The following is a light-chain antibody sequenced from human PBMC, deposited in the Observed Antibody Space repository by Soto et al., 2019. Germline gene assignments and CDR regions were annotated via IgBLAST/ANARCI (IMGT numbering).Light chain of an antibody. CDR2: DAS. V-gene: IGKV3-11*01. Sequence: EIVLTQSPATLSLSPGERATLSCRASQSVSSYLAWYQQKPGQAPRLLIYDASNRATGIPARFSGSGSGTDFTLTISSLEPEAFAVYYCQQRSNWPPTFGGGTKVEL. J-gene: IGKJ4*01. CDR3: QQRSNWPPT. CDR1: QSVSSY.